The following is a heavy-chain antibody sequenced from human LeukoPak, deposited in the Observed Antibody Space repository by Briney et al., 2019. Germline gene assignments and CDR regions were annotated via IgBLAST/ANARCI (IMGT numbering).Heavy chain of an antibody. V-gene: IGHV4-4*07. CDR3: ARECGSYFSSGYYYYMDV. D-gene: IGHD1-26*01. J-gene: IGHJ6*03. Sequence: SETLSLTCTVSGGSISSYYWSWIRQPAGKGLEWIGRIYTSGSTNYNPSLKSRVTMSLDTSKKQFSLKLSSVTAADTAVYYCARECGSYFSSGYYYYMDVWGKGTTVTVSS. CDR2: IYTSGST. CDR1: GGSISSYY.